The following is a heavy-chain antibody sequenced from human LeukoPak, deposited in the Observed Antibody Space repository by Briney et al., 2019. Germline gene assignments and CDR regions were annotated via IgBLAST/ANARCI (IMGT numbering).Heavy chain of an antibody. CDR1: GFTFSSYA. CDR3: ARDPYSGSYGNYYYYFLDV. V-gene: IGHV3-23*01. Sequence: GGSLRLSCAASGFTFSSYAMSWVRQAPGKGLEWVSAISGSGGSTYYADSVKGRFTISRDNAKNSLYLQMNSLRAEDTAVYYCARDPYSGSYGNYYYYFLDVWGKGTTVTISS. D-gene: IGHD1-26*01. CDR2: ISGSGGST. J-gene: IGHJ6*03.